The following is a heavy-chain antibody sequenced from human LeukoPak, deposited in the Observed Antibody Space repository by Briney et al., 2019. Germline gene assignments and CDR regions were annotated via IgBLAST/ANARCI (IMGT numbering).Heavy chain of an antibody. Sequence: PGGSLRLSCAASGFTFSSYAMSWVRQAPGKGLEWVSAISGSGGSTYYADSVKGRFTISGGNSKNTLYLQMNSLRAEDTAVYYCAKWDCSSWYGLIDYWGQGTLVTVSS. D-gene: IGHD6-13*01. CDR2: ISGSGGST. CDR3: AKWDCSSWYGLIDY. V-gene: IGHV3-23*01. CDR1: GFTFSSYA. J-gene: IGHJ4*02.